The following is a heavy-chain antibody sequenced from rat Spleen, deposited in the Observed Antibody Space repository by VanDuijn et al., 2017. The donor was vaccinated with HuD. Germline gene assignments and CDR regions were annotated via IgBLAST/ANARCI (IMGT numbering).Heavy chain of an antibody. CDR3: TGDRHSPGIMDP. D-gene: IGHD1-4*01. CDR2: ISSGGSP. J-gene: IGHJ4*01. CDR1: GFSLTSYT. V-gene: IGHV2-6*01. Sequence: QVQLKESGPGLVQPSQTLSLTCTVSGFSLTSYTLSWVRQPPGKGLEWIAAISSGGSPYYNSALKSRLSISRDTSKSRVFLKMNSLQTEDTAIYFCTGDRHSPGIMDPWGQGASVTVSS.